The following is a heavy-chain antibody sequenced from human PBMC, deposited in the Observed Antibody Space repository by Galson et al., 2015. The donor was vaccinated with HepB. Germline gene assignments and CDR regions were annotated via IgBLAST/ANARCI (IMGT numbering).Heavy chain of an antibody. CDR1: GLSFVSYG. J-gene: IGHJ6*02. V-gene: IGHV3-48*01. CDR3: AKNPSSYDYYSMDV. Sequence: SLRLSCAASGLSFVSYGMNWVRQAPGKGLEWVAYVSSGSTGRYYADSVKGRFTISRDNAKNSLYLHMASLRPKDTAVYYCAKNPSSYDYYSMDVWGQGTTVTVSS. CDR2: VSSGSTGR.